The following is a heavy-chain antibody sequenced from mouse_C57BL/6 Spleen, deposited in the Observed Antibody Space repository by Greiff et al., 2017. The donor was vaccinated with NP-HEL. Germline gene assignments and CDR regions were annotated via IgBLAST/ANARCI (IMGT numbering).Heavy chain of an antibody. CDR1: GFTFSDYY. Sequence: EVKLVESEGGLVQPGSSMKLSCTASGFTFSDYYMAWVRQVPEKGLEWVANINYDGSSTYYLDSLKSRFIISRDNAKNILYLQMSSLKSEDTATYYCARERDGSSYLWYFDVWGTGTTVTVSS. CDR2: INYDGSST. CDR3: ARERDGSSYLWYFDV. J-gene: IGHJ1*03. V-gene: IGHV5-16*01. D-gene: IGHD1-1*01.